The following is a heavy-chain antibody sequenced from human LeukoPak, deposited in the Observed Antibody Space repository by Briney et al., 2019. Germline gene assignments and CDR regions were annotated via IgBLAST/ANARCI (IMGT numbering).Heavy chain of an antibody. CDR2: IYYNGNT. Sequence: SETLTLTCSVSDVSINSYYWNWIRRPPGKGLEWIGYIYYNGNTNYSPSLKSRVTMSVDTSKNLFSLKVSSVTAADTAVYYCARHPSSSRKPAYAMDVWGQGTTVTVSS. D-gene: IGHD2-2*01. CDR1: DVSINSYY. J-gene: IGHJ6*02. CDR3: ARHPSSSRKPAYAMDV. V-gene: IGHV4-59*01.